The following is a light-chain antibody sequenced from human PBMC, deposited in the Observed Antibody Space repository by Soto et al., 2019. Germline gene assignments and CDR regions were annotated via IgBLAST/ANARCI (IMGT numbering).Light chain of an antibody. J-gene: IGLJ2*01. CDR3: CSYTTSTTFI. Sequence: QSALTQPPSVSGSPGQSVTISCSGTYSDIGVYNRVSWYQQSPGTAPKLIIYEVTNRPSGVPDRFSGSKSGNTASLTISGLQAEDEADYYCCSYTTSTTFIFGGGTKVTVL. CDR2: EVT. V-gene: IGLV2-18*02. CDR1: YSDIGVYNR.